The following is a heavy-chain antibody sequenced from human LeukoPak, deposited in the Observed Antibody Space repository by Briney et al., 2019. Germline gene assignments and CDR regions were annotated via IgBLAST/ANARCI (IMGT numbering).Heavy chain of an antibody. Sequence: GASVKVSCKASGYTFTSYGISWVRQAPGQGLGWMGWISAYNGNTNYAQKLQGRVTMTTDTSTSTAYMELRSLRSDDTAVYYCARGGFFPNPWYCSSTSCLITLFDYWGQGTLVNVSS. CDR1: GYTFTSYG. CDR2: ISAYNGNT. CDR3: ARGGFFPNPWYCSSTSCLITLFDY. V-gene: IGHV1-18*01. D-gene: IGHD2-2*01. J-gene: IGHJ4*02.